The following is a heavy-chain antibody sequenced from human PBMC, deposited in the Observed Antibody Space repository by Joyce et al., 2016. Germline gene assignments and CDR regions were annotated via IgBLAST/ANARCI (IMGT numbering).Heavy chain of an antibody. CDR1: GFAFSSSW. CDR3: SRELTGERDF. CDR2: INPEMTTI. J-gene: IGHJ4*02. Sequence: EVQLVESGGGIVQPGGSLRLSCAASGFAFSSSWMHWVRQVPGKGLVWGSRINPEMTTINYADSVKGRFTISRDNAENTLYLQMDRLRVEDTAVYYCSRELTGERDFWGQGTLVTVSS. V-gene: IGHV3-74*01. D-gene: IGHD1-14*01.